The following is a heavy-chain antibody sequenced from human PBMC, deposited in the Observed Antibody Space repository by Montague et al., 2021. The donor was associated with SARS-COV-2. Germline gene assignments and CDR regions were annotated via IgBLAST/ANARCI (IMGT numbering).Heavy chain of an antibody. V-gene: IGHV6-1*01. CDR3: TRAVWGVQDY. J-gene: IGHJ4*02. CDR1: GDSVSSNSVS. D-gene: IGHD3-10*01. Sequence: CAISGDSVSSNSVSWDWIRQSPSRGLEWLGRTYYRPKWSNEYALSVKSRITITPDTSKNQLSLQLTSVTPEDTAVYHCTRAVWGVQDYWGQGSLVTVSS. CDR2: TYYRPKWSN.